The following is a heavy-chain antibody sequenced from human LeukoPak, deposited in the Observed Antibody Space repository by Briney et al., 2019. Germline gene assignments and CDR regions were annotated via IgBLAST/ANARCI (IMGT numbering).Heavy chain of an antibody. CDR1: GFTFSTYA. D-gene: IGHD3-10*01. CDR2: IRYDGTNT. CDR3: ATVYYGSGNYYNALVY. J-gene: IGHJ4*02. V-gene: IGHV3-30*02. Sequence: SGGSLRLSCAASGFTFSTYAMHWVRQAPGKGLEWVAFIRYDGTNTFYADSVKGRFTVSRDNSKNTLYLQMNSLRPEDTSLYYCATVYYGSGNYYNALVYWGQGSLVTVSS.